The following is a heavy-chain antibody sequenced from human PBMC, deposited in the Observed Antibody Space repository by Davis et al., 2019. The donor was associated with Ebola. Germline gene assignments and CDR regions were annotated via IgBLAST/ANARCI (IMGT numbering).Heavy chain of an antibody. D-gene: IGHD3-9*01. CDR3: ARGYRNFDWLFDAFDI. V-gene: IGHV1-69*13. CDR2: IIPIFGTA. CDR1: GSTFSSYA. J-gene: IGHJ3*02. Sequence: SVKVSCKASGSTFSSYAISWVRQAPGQGLEWMGGIIPIFGTANYAQKFQGRVTITADESTSTAYMELSSLRSEDTAVYYCARGYRNFDWLFDAFDIWGQGTMVTVSS.